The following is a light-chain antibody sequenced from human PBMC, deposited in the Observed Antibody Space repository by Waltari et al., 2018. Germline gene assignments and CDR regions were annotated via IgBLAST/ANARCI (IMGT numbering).Light chain of an antibody. V-gene: IGKV4-1*01. CDR1: QSLLSSFNSKTY. CDR2: WAS. J-gene: IGKJ5*01. Sequence: DILLTQSPDSLAVSLGERATINCTSSQSLLSSFNSKTYIAWYQQKPGQPPKLLINWASARGSGVPERFSGSGSETDFTLTISSLQAEDVAVYYCHHYYIPPLTFGQGTRLEIK. CDR3: HHYYIPPLT.